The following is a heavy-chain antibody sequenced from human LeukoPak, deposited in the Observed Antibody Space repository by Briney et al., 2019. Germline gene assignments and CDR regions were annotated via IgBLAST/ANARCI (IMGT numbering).Heavy chain of an antibody. Sequence: PSETLSLTCTVSGGSVSSGDYYWSWIRQHPGKGLEWIGYIYYSGSTYYNPSLKSRVTMSVDTSKNQFSLNLTSVTAADTAVYYCARESNFVSAFDVWGRGTTVTVSS. CDR1: GGSVSSGDYY. CDR2: IYYSGST. CDR3: ARESNFVSAFDV. J-gene: IGHJ6*02. D-gene: IGHD3-16*01. V-gene: IGHV4-31*03.